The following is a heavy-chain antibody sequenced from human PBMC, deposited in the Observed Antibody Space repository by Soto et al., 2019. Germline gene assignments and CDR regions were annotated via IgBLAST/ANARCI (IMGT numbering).Heavy chain of an antibody. V-gene: IGHV4-31*03. D-gene: IGHD2-15*01. Sequence: SETLSLTCTVSGGSISSGGYYWSWIRQHPGKGLEWIGYIYYSGATYYNPSLKGRVTISVDTSKNQFSLKLSSVTAADTAVYYCARGGLGYCSGGSCYSNWFDPWGQGTLVT. CDR1: GGSISSGGYY. J-gene: IGHJ5*02. CDR2: IYYSGAT. CDR3: ARGGLGYCSGGSCYSNWFDP.